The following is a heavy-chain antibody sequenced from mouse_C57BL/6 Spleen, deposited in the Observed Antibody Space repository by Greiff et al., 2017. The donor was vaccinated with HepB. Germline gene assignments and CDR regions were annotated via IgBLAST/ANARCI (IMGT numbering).Heavy chain of an antibody. V-gene: IGHV1-22*01. CDR1: GYTFTDYN. J-gene: IGHJ2*01. CDR3: AGDYDGVFDY. CDR2: INPNNGGT. Sequence: VQLKQSGPELVKPGASVKMSCKASGYTFTDYNMHWVKQSHGKSLEWIGYINPNNGGTSYNQKFKGKATLTVNKSSSTAYMELRSLTSEDSAVYYCAGDYDGVFDYWGQGTTLTVSS. D-gene: IGHD2-4*01.